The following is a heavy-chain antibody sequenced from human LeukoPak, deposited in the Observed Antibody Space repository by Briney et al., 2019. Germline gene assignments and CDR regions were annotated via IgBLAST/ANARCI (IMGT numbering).Heavy chain of an antibody. CDR1: GNTFAGYY. Sequence: ASVKASCKASGNTFAGYYMHWVRQAPGRGLEWMGWIKPNSGGTDYAQKFQGRVTMTRDTSISTAYMELSRLRSDDTAVYYCARDMVRLYYFDYWGQGTLVTVSS. CDR3: ARDMVRLYYFDY. CDR2: IKPNSGGT. J-gene: IGHJ4*02. V-gene: IGHV1-2*02. D-gene: IGHD3-10*01.